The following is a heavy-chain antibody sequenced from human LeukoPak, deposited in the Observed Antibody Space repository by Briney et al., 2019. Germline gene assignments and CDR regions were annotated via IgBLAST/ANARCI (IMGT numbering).Heavy chain of an antibody. D-gene: IGHD6-19*01. J-gene: IGHJ5*02. CDR3: AREGYSSGWYPGEWFDP. Sequence: SETLSLTCTVSGGSISSYYWSWIRQPPGKGLEWIGYIHYSGSTNYNPSLKSRVTMSIDTSKNQFSLKLSSVTAADTAVYYCAREGYSSGWYPGEWFDPWGQGTLVTVSS. CDR2: IHYSGST. CDR1: GGSISSYY. V-gene: IGHV4-59*12.